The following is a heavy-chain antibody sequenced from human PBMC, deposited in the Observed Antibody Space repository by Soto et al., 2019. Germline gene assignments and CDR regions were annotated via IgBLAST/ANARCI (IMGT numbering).Heavy chain of an antibody. CDR2: IIPIFDAT. J-gene: IGHJ4*02. V-gene: IGHV1-69*01. CDR1: GGTFSRHS. Sequence: QVQMVQSGAEVKKPGSSARVSCKVSGGTFSRHSISWVRQAPGQGLEWMRGIIPIFDATQYAQKFQGRLTITADESTTTFHMDLSGLRPEDTAIYFCARDLTSVRGSWGQGTLVTVS. D-gene: IGHD3-10*01. CDR3: ARDLTSVRGS.